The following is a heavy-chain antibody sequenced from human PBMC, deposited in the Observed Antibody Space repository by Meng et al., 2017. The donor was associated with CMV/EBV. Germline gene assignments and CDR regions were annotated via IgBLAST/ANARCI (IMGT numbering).Heavy chain of an antibody. CDR2: ISAYTGNT. J-gene: IGHJ4*02. V-gene: IGHV1-18*04. CDR1: GYTFTSYG. D-gene: IGHD2-2*01. Sequence: ASVKVSCKASGYTFTSYGIRWVRQAPGQWLEWMGWISAYTGNTNYAQKLQGRVTMTTDTSTSTAYMGLRSLRSDDTAVYYCARGPGVVVPADTDYWGQGTLVTVSS. CDR3: ARGPGVVVPADTDY.